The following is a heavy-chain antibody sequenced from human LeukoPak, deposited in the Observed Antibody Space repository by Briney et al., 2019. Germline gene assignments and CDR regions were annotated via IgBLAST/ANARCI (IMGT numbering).Heavy chain of an antibody. J-gene: IGHJ4*02. Sequence: SETLSLTCAVYGGSFSGYYWSWIRQPPGKGLEWIGEINHSGSTNYNPSLKSRVTISVDTSKSQFSLKLSSVTAADTAVYYCARQSIAAAFGYWGQGTLVTVSS. CDR1: GGSFSGYY. CDR3: ARQSIAAAFGY. D-gene: IGHD6-13*01. V-gene: IGHV4-34*01. CDR2: INHSGST.